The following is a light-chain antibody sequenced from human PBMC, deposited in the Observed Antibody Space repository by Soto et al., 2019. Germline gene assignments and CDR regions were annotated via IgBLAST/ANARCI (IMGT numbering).Light chain of an antibody. CDR1: SSDVGGYNY. J-gene: IGLJ1*01. V-gene: IGLV2-8*01. CDR3: SSYAGSSNV. CDR2: EVN. Sequence: QSALTQPPSASGSPGQSVAISCTGTSSDVGGYNYVSWYQQHPSKAPKLMIYEVNKRPSGVPDRFSGSKSGNTASLTVSGLQAEDEADYYCSSYAGSSNVFGTGTQLTVL.